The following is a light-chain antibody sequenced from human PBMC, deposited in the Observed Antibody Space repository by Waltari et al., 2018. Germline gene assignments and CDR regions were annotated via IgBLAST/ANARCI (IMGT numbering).Light chain of an antibody. J-gene: IGLJ3*02. V-gene: IGLV2-14*03. CDR1: SSDVGAYNY. Sequence: QSALTQPASVSASPGQSITISCTGTSSDVGAYNYVSWYQQHPGKTPKLIIYDVRIRPSGVSNRFSGSKSGNTASQTISGLQADDEADYYCSSSTSSTTRVFGGGTRLTVL. CDR2: DVR. CDR3: SSSTSSTTRV.